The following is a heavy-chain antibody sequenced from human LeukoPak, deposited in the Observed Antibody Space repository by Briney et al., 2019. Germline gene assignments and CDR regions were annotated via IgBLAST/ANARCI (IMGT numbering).Heavy chain of an antibody. V-gene: IGHV4-39*07. J-gene: IGHJ5*02. CDR1: GGSISSGSYY. CDR3: ARAMWQYRTRFDP. Sequence: SETLSLTCTVSGGSISSGSYYWSWIRQPPGKGLEWIGEINHSGSTNYNPSLKSRVTISVDTSKNQFSLKLSSVTAADTAVYYCARAMWQYRTRFDPWGQGTLVTVSS. D-gene: IGHD1-14*01. CDR2: INHSGST.